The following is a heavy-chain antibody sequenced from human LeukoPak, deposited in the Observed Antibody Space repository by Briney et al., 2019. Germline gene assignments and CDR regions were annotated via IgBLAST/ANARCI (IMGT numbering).Heavy chain of an antibody. CDR3: ATGPDTSPPRDPNWFDP. CDR2: ISGSGGST. CDR1: GFTFSSYA. V-gene: IGHV3-23*01. D-gene: IGHD2-2*01. J-gene: IGHJ5*02. Sequence: PGGSLRLSCAASGFTFSSYAMSWVRQAPGKGLEWVSAISGSGGSTYYADSVKGRFTISRDNSKNTLYLQMNSLRAEDTAVYYCATGPDTSPPRDPNWFDPWGQGTLVTVSS.